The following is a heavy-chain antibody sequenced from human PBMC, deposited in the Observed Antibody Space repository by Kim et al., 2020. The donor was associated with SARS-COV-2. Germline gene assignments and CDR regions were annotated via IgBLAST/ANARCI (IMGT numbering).Heavy chain of an antibody. CDR3: ARDYDILTGYYGRVWYFDY. D-gene: IGHD3-9*01. Sequence: GSLRLSCAASGFTFSSYWMSWVRQAPGKGLEWVANIKQDGSEKYYVDSVKGRFTISRDNAKNSLYLQMNSLRAEDTAVYYCARDYDILTGYYGRVWYFDYWGQGTLVTVSS. CDR1: GFTFSSYW. J-gene: IGHJ4*02. V-gene: IGHV3-7*03. CDR2: IKQDGSEK.